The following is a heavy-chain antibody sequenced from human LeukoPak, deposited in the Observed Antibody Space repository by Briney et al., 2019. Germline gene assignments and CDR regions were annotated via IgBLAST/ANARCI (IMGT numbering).Heavy chain of an antibody. CDR3: ATSWGGSWYY. D-gene: IGHD1-26*01. Sequence: GESLKTSWKGPGYSFTSYWIGLVRQMPGKGLERIGIIYPGDSDTRYSPSFQGQVTISGDKSISPAYLQWSSLEASDTAMYYCATSWGGSWYYWGRGTVVTVSS. CDR2: IYPGDSDT. J-gene: IGHJ4*02. V-gene: IGHV5-51*01. CDR1: GYSFTSYW.